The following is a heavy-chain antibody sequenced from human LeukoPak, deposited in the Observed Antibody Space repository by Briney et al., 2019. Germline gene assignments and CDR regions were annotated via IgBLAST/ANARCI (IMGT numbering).Heavy chain of an antibody. J-gene: IGHJ4*02. D-gene: IGHD2-15*01. CDR3: ARGRLGGSYLGTSFDY. Sequence: ASVKVSCKASGYTFTSYDINWVRQATGQGLEWMGWMNPNSGNTGYAQKFQGRVTMTRNTSISTAYMELSSLRSEDTAVYYCARGRLGGSYLGTSFDYCGQGTLVTVSS. CDR2: MNPNSGNT. V-gene: IGHV1-8*01. CDR1: GYTFTSYD.